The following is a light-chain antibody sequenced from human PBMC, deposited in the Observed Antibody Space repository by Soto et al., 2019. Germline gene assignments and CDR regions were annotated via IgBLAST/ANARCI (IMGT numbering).Light chain of an antibody. Sequence: EIVLTQSPGTLSVSPGERATLSCRASQTVRNNHLAWYQQMPDQAPRLLIYGASSRAADIPDRFSGSGSGTDFTLTINRLEPGDFAVYYCQQYGSWTFGQGTKVDIK. CDR2: GAS. CDR1: QTVRNNH. V-gene: IGKV3-20*01. CDR3: QQYGSWT. J-gene: IGKJ1*01.